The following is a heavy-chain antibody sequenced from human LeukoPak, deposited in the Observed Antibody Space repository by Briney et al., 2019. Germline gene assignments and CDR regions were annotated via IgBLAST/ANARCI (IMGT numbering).Heavy chain of an antibody. CDR3: ARERSAAGTPYFDC. J-gene: IGHJ4*02. Sequence: GGSLRLSCAASGFTFSSYSMNWVRQAPGKGLEWVSSISSSSSYIYYADSVKGRFTISRDNAKNSLYLQMNSLRAEDTAVYYCARERSAAGTPYFDCWGQGTLVTVSS. CDR2: ISSSSSYI. D-gene: IGHD6-13*01. V-gene: IGHV3-21*01. CDR1: GFTFSSYS.